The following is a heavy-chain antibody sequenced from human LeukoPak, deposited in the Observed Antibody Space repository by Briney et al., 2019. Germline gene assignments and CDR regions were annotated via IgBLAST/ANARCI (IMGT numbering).Heavy chain of an antibody. V-gene: IGHV4-59*01. CDR3: ARERHPKYGSGSYYFDY. CDR2: IYYRGST. CDR1: GGSISTYY. J-gene: IGHJ4*02. D-gene: IGHD3-10*01. Sequence: SETLSLTCSVSGGSISTYYWSWIRQSPGKGLEWIGYIYYRGSTNYNPSLKSRVTISVDTSKNQFSLKLSSVTAADTAVYYCARERHPKYGSGSYYFDYWGQGTLVTVSS.